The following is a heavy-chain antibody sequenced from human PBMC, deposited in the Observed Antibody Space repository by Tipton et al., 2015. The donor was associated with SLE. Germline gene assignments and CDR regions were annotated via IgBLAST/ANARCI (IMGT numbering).Heavy chain of an antibody. D-gene: IGHD3-16*01. CDR2: IYSGGST. CDR1: EFTFSSYA. J-gene: IGHJ4*02. V-gene: IGHV3-23*03. CDR3: AKDGGGPGADRHY. Sequence: SLRLSCAASEFTFSSYAMSWVRQAPGKGLEWVSVIYSGGSTYYADSVKGRFTISRDSSQNTLYLLMNSLRAEDTAVYYCAKDGGGPGADRHYWGQGTLVTVSS.